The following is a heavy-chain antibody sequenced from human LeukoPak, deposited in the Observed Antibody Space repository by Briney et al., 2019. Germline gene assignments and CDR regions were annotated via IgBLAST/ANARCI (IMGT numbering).Heavy chain of an antibody. J-gene: IGHJ4*01. CDR2: IKQDGSEK. Sequence: GGSLRLSCGACGFTFSSYWMSCVRQAPGKGLEWVANIKQDGSEKYYVDSVKGRFTISKDNAKNSLDLQINSLRAEDTAVYYCMRGARSVVPAASFDYWGQGTLVTVHS. CDR1: GFTFSSYW. CDR3: MRGARSVVPAASFDY. D-gene: IGHD2-2*01. V-gene: IGHV3-7*01.